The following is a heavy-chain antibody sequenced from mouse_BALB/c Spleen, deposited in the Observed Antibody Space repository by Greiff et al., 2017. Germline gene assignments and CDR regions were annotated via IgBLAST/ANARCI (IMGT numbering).Heavy chain of an antibody. Sequence: EVQLQESGPGLVKPSQSLSLTCTVTGYSITSDYAWNWIRQFPGNKLEWMGYISYSGSTSYNPSLKSRISITRDTSKNQFFLQLNSVTTEDTATYYCARPMITTEFAYWGQGTLVTVSA. CDR3: ARPMITTEFAY. CDR1: GYSITSDYA. V-gene: IGHV3-2*02. D-gene: IGHD2-4*01. CDR2: ISYSGST. J-gene: IGHJ3*01.